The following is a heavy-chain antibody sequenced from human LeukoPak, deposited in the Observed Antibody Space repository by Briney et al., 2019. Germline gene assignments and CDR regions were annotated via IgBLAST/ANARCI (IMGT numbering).Heavy chain of an antibody. CDR1: GFTFDDYA. CDR3: AKTISRLRDAFDI. J-gene: IGHJ3*02. V-gene: IGHV3-9*01. CDR2: ISWNSGSI. Sequence: GGSLRLSCAASGFTFDDYAMHWVRQAPGKGLEWVSGISWNSGSIGYADSVKGRFTISRDNAKNSLHLQMNSLRAEDTALYYCAKTISRLRDAFDIWGQGTMVTVSS.